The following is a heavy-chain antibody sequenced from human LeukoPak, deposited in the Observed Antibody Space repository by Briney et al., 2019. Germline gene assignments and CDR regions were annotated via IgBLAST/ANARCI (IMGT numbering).Heavy chain of an antibody. J-gene: IGHJ4*02. D-gene: IGHD6-19*01. CDR1: GYTFTSYA. V-gene: IGHV1-8*02. Sequence: ASVKVSCKASGYTFTSYAMNWVRQAPGQGLEWMGWMNPNSGNTGYAQKFQGRVTMTRNTSISTAYMELSSLRSEDTAVYYCARGEGYSSGWYWYDYWGQGTLVTVSS. CDR3: ARGEGYSSGWYWYDY. CDR2: MNPNSGNT.